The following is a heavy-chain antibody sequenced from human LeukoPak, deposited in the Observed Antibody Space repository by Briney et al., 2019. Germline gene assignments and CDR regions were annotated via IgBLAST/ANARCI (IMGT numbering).Heavy chain of an antibody. Sequence: SETLSLTCTVSAGSISSSSYYWGWIRQPPGKGLEWIGSIYYSGSIKYNPALKSRVTISLDTSKKQVSLKLNSVTVADKAVYYCARREHKPYYDILTGPKYRPIDYWGQGTLVTVSS. CDR1: AGSISSSSYY. D-gene: IGHD3-9*01. V-gene: IGHV4-39*07. CDR2: IYYSGSI. CDR3: ARREHKPYYDILTGPKYRPIDY. J-gene: IGHJ4*02.